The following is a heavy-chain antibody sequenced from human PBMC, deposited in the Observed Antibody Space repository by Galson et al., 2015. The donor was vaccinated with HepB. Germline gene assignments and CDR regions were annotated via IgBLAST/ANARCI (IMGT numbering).Heavy chain of an antibody. J-gene: IGHJ6*02. D-gene: IGHD3-10*01. CDR1: GFTFSNFE. V-gene: IGHV3-48*03. CDR3: ARDLSGSGTFLVYYYGMDV. Sequence: SLRLSCAASGFTFSNFEMNWVRQAPGKGLEWISYISSRETAYYADSVKGRFSISRDNAKNSLYLQMNSPRAEDTAVYYCARDLSGSGTFLVYYYGMDVWGQGTTVTVSS. CDR2: ISSRETA.